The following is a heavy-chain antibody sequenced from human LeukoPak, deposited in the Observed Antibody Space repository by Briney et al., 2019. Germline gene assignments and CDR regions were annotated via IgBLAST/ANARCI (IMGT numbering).Heavy chain of an antibody. Sequence: PGGSLRLSCAASGFTFSTYGMSWVRQAPGKGLEWVSAISGSSDATFYADSVKGRFTVSRDNSKNTLYLQMNSLRAEDTAVYFCARGDCSGGSCYLSLTTIDYWGQGTLVTVSS. V-gene: IGHV3-23*01. CDR1: GFTFSTYG. CDR3: ARGDCSGGSCYLSLTTIDY. CDR2: ISGSSDAT. J-gene: IGHJ4*02. D-gene: IGHD2-15*01.